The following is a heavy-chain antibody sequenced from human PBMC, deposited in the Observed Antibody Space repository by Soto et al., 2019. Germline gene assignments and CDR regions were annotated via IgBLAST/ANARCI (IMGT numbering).Heavy chain of an antibody. D-gene: IGHD2-2*01. CDR3: ARRFSAMDQLRHAVYYYGRDV. V-gene: IGHV4-39*01. Sequence: PSENPSLTCTVSGGSISSSSYYWGWIRQPPGKGLEWIGSIYYSGSTYYNPSLKSRVTLSVDTSKNQFSLKLSSVTAADTAVYYCARRFSAMDQLRHAVYYYGRDVLGQRHT. CDR1: GGSISSSSYY. J-gene: IGHJ6*02. CDR2: IYYSGST.